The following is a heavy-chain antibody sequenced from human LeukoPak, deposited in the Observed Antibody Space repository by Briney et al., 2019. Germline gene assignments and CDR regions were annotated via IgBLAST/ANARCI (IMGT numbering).Heavy chain of an antibody. Sequence: PGGSLRLSCAASGFTFSSYAMSWVRQAPGKELEWVSAISDSGGSTYHADSVKGRFTISRDNSKNTLYLQMNSLRGEDTAVYYCAFDHGSGSYLGFDNWGPGALVTVSS. J-gene: IGHJ4*02. CDR2: ISDSGGST. CDR1: GFTFSSYA. CDR3: AFDHGSGSYLGFDN. D-gene: IGHD3-10*01. V-gene: IGHV3-23*01.